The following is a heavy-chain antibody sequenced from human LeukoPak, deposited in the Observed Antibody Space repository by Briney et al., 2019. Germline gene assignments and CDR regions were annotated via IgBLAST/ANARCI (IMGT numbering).Heavy chain of an antibody. CDR3: ARNLPLTYYDFWSGYYLAPRYYYKDV. D-gene: IGHD3-3*01. Sequence: ASVKVSCKASGYTFTSYDINWVRQATGQGLEWMGWMNPNSGNTGYAQKFQGRVTMTRNTSISTAYMELSSLRSEDTAVYYCARNLPLTYYDFWSGYYLAPRYYYKDVWGKGTTVTVSS. CDR2: MNPNSGNT. J-gene: IGHJ6*03. CDR1: GYTFTSYD. V-gene: IGHV1-8*01.